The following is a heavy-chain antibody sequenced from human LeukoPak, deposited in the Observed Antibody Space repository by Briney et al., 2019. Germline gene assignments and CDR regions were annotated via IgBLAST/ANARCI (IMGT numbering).Heavy chain of an antibody. CDR1: GFTFSSYE. J-gene: IGHJ4*02. CDR3: ASRRDYGDCDFDY. V-gene: IGHV3-48*03. CDR2: ISSSGSTI. Sequence: PGGPLRLSCAASGFTFSSYEMNWVRQAPGKGLEWVSYISSSGSTIYYADSVKGRFTISRDNAKNSLYLQMNSLRAEDTAVYYCASRRDYGDCDFDYWGQGTLVTVSS. D-gene: IGHD4-17*01.